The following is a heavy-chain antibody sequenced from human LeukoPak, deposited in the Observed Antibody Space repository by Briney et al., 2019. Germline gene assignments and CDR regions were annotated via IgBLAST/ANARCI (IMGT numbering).Heavy chain of an antibody. CDR3: ARDLGGAAHL. D-gene: IGHD3-16*01. CDR1: GFTVSSNY. J-gene: IGHJ5*02. Sequence: GGSLRLSCAASGFTVSSNYMSWVRQGPGKGLEWVSAIYSGGSTNYADSVKGRFTISRDNSKNTLYLQMSSLRAEDTAVYYCARDLGGAAHLWGQGTLVTVSS. CDR2: IYSGGST. V-gene: IGHV3-66*01.